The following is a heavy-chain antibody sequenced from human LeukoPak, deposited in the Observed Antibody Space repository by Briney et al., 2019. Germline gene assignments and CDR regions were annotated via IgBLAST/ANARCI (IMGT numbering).Heavy chain of an antibody. V-gene: IGHV3-66*01. CDR2: LYSDTGA. CDR3: AKDGPQRNNWFDP. J-gene: IGHJ5*02. CDR1: GFPFMSYS. Sequence: GGSLRLSCAASGFPFMSYSMNWVRQAPGRGLEWVSILYSDTGAYYADSVKGRFTISRDNSKNTLYLQMNSLRAEDTAVYYCAKDGPQRNNWFDPWGQGTLVTVSS.